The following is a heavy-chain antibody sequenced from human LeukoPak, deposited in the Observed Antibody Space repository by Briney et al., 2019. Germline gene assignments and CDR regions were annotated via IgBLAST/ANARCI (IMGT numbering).Heavy chain of an antibody. D-gene: IGHD6-13*01. Sequence: SETLSLTCTVSGGSINNYYWSWIRQPPGKGLEWIGYIYYSGSTNYNPSLKSRVTISVETSKNEFSLKLRSVTAADTAVYYCARVTGYRIEDYFDYWGQGTLVTVSS. CDR3: ARVTGYRIEDYFDY. J-gene: IGHJ4*02. CDR2: IYYSGST. V-gene: IGHV4-59*01. CDR1: GGSINNYY.